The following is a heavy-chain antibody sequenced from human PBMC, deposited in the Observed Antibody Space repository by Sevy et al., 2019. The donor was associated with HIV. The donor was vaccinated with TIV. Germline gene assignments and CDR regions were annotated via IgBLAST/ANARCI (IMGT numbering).Heavy chain of an antibody. Sequence: ASVKVSCNASGYTFTSYYMHCVRQAPGQGLEWMGIINPSGGSTSYAQKFQGRVTMTRDTSTSTVYMELSSLRSEDTAVYYCARYGYSSGLTGYGMDVWGQGTTVTVSS. CDR1: GYTFTSYY. CDR2: INPSGGST. J-gene: IGHJ6*02. CDR3: ARYGYSSGLTGYGMDV. D-gene: IGHD6-19*01. V-gene: IGHV1-46*01.